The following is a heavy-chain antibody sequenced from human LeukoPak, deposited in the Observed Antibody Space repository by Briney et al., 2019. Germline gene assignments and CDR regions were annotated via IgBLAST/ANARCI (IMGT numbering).Heavy chain of an antibody. J-gene: IGHJ4*02. CDR2: ISAYNGNT. CDR3: ARLSWDCSGGSCYPGDFDY. V-gene: IGHV1-18*01. D-gene: IGHD2-15*01. Sequence: ASVKVSCKASGYTFTSYGISWVRQAPGQGLEWMGWISAYNGNTNYAQKLQGRVTMTTDTSTSTAYMELRSLRSDDTAVYYCARLSWDCSGGSCYPGDFDYWGQGTLVTVSS. CDR1: GYTFTSYG.